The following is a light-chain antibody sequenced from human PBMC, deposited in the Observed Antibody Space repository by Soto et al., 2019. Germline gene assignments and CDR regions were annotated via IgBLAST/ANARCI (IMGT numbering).Light chain of an antibody. CDR1: QSISSN. Sequence: ETVMTQSPATLSVSPGERAALSCRVSQSISSNLAWYQQKPGQAPRLLIYGASIRATGIPARFSGSGSGTEFTLTISSLQSEDFAVFYCQNYNDWPQATFGQGSTVE. CDR2: GAS. CDR3: QNYNDWPQAT. J-gene: IGKJ1*01. V-gene: IGKV3-15*01.